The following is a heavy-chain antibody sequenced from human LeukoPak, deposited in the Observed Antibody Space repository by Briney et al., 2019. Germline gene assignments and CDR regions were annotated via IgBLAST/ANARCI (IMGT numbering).Heavy chain of an antibody. J-gene: IGHJ6*03. CDR2: ISSSSSYI. Sequence: GGSLRLSCAASGFTFSDYYMSWIRQAPGKGLEWVSSISSSSSYIYYADSVKGRFTISRDNAKNSLYLQMNSLRAEDTAVYYCAKVAGRNYYYYYMDVWGKGTTVTVSS. CDR1: GFTFSDYY. D-gene: IGHD6-19*01. CDR3: AKVAGRNYYYYYMDV. V-gene: IGHV3-11*06.